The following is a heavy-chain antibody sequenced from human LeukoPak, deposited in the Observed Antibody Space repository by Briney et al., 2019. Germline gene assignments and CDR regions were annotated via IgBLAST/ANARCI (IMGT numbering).Heavy chain of an antibody. V-gene: IGHV3-30*04. J-gene: IGHJ4*02. CDR3: ARGSRWVTYPFDY. Sequence: PGRSLRLSCAASGFTFSSYAMHWVRQAPGKGLEWVAVISYDGSNKYYADSVKGRFTISRDNSKNTLYLQMNSLRAEDTAVYYCARGSRWVTYPFDYWGQGILVTVSS. CDR1: GFTFSSYA. CDR2: ISYDGSNK. D-gene: IGHD2-21*02.